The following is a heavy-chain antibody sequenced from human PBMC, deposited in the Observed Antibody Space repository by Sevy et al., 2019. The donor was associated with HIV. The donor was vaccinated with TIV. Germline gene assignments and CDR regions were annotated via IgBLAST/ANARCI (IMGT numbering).Heavy chain of an antibody. CDR1: GFTFSSSA. CDR3: ARGPPDGSYDYFDY. J-gene: IGHJ4*02. CDR2: VSGSSNYI. D-gene: IGHD1-26*01. Sequence: GGSLRLSCAASGFTFSSSAMSWVRQAPGKGLEWVSSVSGSSNYIYYAESLKGRFIISRDNAKDTLYLQMNSLRADDTAVYYCARGPPDGSYDYFDYWGQGTLVTVSS. V-gene: IGHV3-21*06.